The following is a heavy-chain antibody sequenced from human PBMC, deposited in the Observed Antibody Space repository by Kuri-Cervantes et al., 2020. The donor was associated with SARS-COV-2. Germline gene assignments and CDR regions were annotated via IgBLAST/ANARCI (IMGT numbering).Heavy chain of an antibody. CDR3: AKATNNYCSSTSCYQGGYFDL. CDR1: GFTFSSYE. V-gene: IGHV3-48*03. J-gene: IGHJ2*01. Sequence: GESLKISCAASGFTFSSYEMNWVRQAPGKGLEWVSYISSSGSTIYYADSVKGRFTISRDNSKNTLYLQMNSLRAEDTAVYYCAKATNNYCSSTSCYQGGYFDLWGRGTLVTVSS. CDR2: ISSSGSTI. D-gene: IGHD2-2*01.